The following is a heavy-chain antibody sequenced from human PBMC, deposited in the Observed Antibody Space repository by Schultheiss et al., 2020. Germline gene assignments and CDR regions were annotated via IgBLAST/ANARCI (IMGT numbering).Heavy chain of an antibody. V-gene: IGHV3-23*01. CDR1: GFTFSSYA. Sequence: GGSLRLSCAASGFTFSSYAMSWVRQAPGKGLQWVSGISDSGGTIYYADSVKGRFTITRHNTKNTLYLQMNSLKTEDTAVYYCTTDRYCRSTSCYGYWGQGTLVTVSS. CDR3: TTDRYCRSTSCYGY. J-gene: IGHJ4*02. D-gene: IGHD2-2*01. CDR2: ISDSGGTI.